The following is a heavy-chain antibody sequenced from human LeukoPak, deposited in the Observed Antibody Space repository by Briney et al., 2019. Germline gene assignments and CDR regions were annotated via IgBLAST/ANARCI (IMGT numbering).Heavy chain of an antibody. D-gene: IGHD2-2*01. J-gene: IGHJ4*02. V-gene: IGHV3-23*01. CDR2: ITDSGGGT. CDR3: AKDSRIVPAATEFDY. Sequence: GGSLRLSCAASGFTFSSYAMSWVRQTPGMRLEWVSAITDSGGGTYYADSVKGRSTISRDNSKNTLYLQMNSPRAEDTAVYYCAKDSRIVPAATEFDYWGQGTLVTVSS. CDR1: GFTFSSYA.